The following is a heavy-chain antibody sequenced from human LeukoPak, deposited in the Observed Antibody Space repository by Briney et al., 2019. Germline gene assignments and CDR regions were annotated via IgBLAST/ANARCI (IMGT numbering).Heavy chain of an antibody. CDR2: IKQDGSEK. V-gene: IGHV3-7*01. J-gene: IGHJ4*02. CDR1: GFTFSSYW. D-gene: IGHD5-18*01. CDR3: ARGSGYSYGWLDY. Sequence: GGSLRLSCAASGFTFSSYWMSWVRQAPGKGLEWVANIKQDGSEKYYVDSVKGRFTISRDNAKNSLYLQMNSLRAEDTAVYYCARGSGYSYGWLDYWGQGTLATVSS.